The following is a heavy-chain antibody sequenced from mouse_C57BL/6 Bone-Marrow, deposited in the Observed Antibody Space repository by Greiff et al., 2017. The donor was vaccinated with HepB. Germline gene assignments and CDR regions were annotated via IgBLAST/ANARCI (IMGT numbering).Heavy chain of an antibody. CDR2: IYPGDGDT. D-gene: IGHD1-1*01. V-gene: IGHV1-80*01. CDR1: GYAFSSYW. CDR3: ARSGYGSPWYFDV. J-gene: IGHJ1*03. Sequence: VQLQQSGAELVKPGASVKISCKASGYAFSSYWMNWVKQRPGKGLEWIGQIYPGDGDTNYNGKFKGKATLTADKSSSTAYMQLSSLTSEDSAVYFCARSGYGSPWYFDVWGTGTTVTVSS.